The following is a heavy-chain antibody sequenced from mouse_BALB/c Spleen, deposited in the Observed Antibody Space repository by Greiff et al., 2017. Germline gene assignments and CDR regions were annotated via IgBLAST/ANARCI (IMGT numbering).Heavy chain of an antibody. J-gene: IGHJ3*01. CDR1: GYTFTSYW. CDR3: AREGIHYYGSWFAY. V-gene: IGHV1-61*01. Sequence: QVQLQQSGAELVKPGASVKLSCKASGYTFTSYWLNWVKQRPGQGLEWIGMIDPSDSETHYNQMFKDKATLTVDKSSSTAYMELRSLTSEDSAVYYCAREGIHYYGSWFAYWGQGTLVTVSA. D-gene: IGHD1-2*01. CDR2: IDPSDSET.